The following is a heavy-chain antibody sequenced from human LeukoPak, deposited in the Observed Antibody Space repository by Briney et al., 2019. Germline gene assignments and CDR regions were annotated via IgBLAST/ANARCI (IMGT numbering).Heavy chain of an antibody. D-gene: IGHD5-24*01. Sequence: GGSLRLSCAASGFTFSDYYMSWIRKAPGKGLEWVSYISSSGSTIYYADSVKGRFTISRDNAKNSLYLQMNSLRAEDTAVYFCAKDYRPDGYNDLDYWGQGTQVTVSS. V-gene: IGHV3-11*01. CDR3: AKDYRPDGYNDLDY. J-gene: IGHJ4*02. CDR2: ISSSGSTI. CDR1: GFTFSDYY.